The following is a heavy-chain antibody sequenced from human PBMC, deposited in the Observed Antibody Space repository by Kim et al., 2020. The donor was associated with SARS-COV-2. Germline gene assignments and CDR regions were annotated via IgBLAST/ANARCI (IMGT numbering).Heavy chain of an antibody. CDR1: GFTFSRFW. D-gene: IGHD6-13*01. CDR3: ARGGSSWDAFWYFDL. J-gene: IGHJ2*01. Sequence: GGSLRLSCAASGFTFSRFWMTWVRQAPGKGLEWVANIKQDGSEKYYVDSVEGRFTISRDTAKNSLYLQMNSLRAEDTAVYYCARGGSSWDAFWYFDLWGRGTLVTGSS. V-gene: IGHV3-7*01. CDR2: IKQDGSEK.